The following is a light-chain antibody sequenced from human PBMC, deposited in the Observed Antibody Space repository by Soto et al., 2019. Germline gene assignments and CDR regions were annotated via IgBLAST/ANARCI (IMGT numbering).Light chain of an antibody. V-gene: IGKV4-1*01. CDR3: QQYHSTPIT. J-gene: IGKJ5*01. CDR1: QSVLYSSNNRNY. Sequence: DIVMTQSPDSLAVSLGERATINCRSSQSVLYSSNNRNYLAWFQQKPGQPPKLLIYRASTRESGVPDRFSGSGSGTDFPLTISSLQAEDVAVYYCQQYHSTPITFGQGTRLEIK. CDR2: RAS.